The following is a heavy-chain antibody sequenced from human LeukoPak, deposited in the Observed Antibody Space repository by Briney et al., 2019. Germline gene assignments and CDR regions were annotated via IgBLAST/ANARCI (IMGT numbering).Heavy chain of an antibody. CDR3: ARDIVNSGYYYYGMDV. Sequence: ASVKVSCKASGYTFTSYGISWVRQAPGQGLEWMGWISAYNGNTNYAQKLQGRVTMTRDTSTSTVYMELSSLRSEDTAVYYCARDIVNSGYYYYGMDVWGQGTTVTVSS. CDR2: ISAYNGNT. D-gene: IGHD3-16*02. V-gene: IGHV1-18*01. J-gene: IGHJ6*02. CDR1: GYTFTSYG.